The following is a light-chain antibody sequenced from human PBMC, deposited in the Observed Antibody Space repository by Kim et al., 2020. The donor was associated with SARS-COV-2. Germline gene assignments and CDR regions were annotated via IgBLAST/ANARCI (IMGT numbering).Light chain of an antibody. CDR3: QSADSSGSSI. Sequence: SPGQTARITCSGDALAKQYAYWYQKKPGQAPVLVIHKDNERPSGIPERFSGSTSGTRVTLTISGVQAEDEADYYCQSADSSGSSIFGTGTKVTVL. J-gene: IGLJ1*01. CDR1: ALAKQY. V-gene: IGLV3-25*03. CDR2: KDN.